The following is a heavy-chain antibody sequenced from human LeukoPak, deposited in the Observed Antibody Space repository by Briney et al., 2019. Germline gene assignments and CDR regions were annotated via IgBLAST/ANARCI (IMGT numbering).Heavy chain of an antibody. J-gene: IGHJ4*02. V-gene: IGHV3-23*01. CDR3: ARGYSSDN. Sequence: PGGSLRLSCAASGFTFSNYAMSWVRQAPRKGLEWVSTIIGSGGTTFYADSVKGRFTISRDNSKNTLNLQMNSLRAEDAAVYYCARGYSSDNWGQGTLVTVSS. D-gene: IGHD2-21*01. CDR2: IIGSGGTT. CDR1: GFTFSNYA.